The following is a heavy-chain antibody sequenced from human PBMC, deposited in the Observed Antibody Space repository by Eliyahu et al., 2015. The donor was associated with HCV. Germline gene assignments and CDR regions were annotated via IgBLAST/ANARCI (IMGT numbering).Heavy chain of an antibody. D-gene: IGHD6-19*01. J-gene: IGHJ1*01. CDR2: ISYDGSNE. CDR3: AKDGLAGTFYFQH. V-gene: IGHV3-30*18. Sequence: QVQLVESGGGVVQPGRSLXLSCXASGXXFSTFGMHWVRQAPGKGLERVASISYDGSNEHYADSVKGRFAISRDNSKSTLYLQMHSLRVEDSAVYYCAKDGLAGTFYFQHWGQGTLVTVSS. CDR1: GXXFSTFG.